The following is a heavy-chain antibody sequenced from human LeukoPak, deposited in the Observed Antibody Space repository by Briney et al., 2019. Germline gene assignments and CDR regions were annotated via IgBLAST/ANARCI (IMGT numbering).Heavy chain of an antibody. J-gene: IGHJ6*04. CDR1: GFTFSSYA. D-gene: IGHD3-10*01. CDR2: ISYDGSNK. V-gene: IGHV3-30*04. CDR3: ARDLEMALYGSGNHYYYGMDV. Sequence: PGRSLRLSCAASGFTFSSYAVHWVRQAPGKGLEWVAVISYDGSNKYYADSVKGRFTISRDNSKNTLYLQMNSLRAEDTAVYYCARDLEMALYGSGNHYYYGMDVWGKGTTVTVSS.